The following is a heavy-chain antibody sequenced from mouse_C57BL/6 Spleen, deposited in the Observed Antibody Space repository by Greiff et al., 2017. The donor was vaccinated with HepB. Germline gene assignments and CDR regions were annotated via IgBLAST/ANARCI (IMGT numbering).Heavy chain of an antibody. CDR2: IHPNSGST. V-gene: IGHV1-64*01. CDR1: GYTFTSYW. CDR3: ARTLLYDGHSLFAY. Sequence: QVQLQQPGAELVKPGASVKLSCKASGYTFTSYWMHWVKQRPGQGLEWIGMIHPNSGSTNYNEKFKSKATLTVDKSSSTAYMQLSSLTSEDSAVYYCARTLLYDGHSLFAYWGQGTLVTVSA. D-gene: IGHD2-3*01. J-gene: IGHJ3*01.